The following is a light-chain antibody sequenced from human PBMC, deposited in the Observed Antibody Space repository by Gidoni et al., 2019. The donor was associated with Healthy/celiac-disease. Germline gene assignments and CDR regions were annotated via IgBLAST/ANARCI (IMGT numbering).Light chain of an antibody. CDR2: AAS. CDR1: HCVSSY. J-gene: IGKJ4*01. V-gene: IGKV3-11*01. CDR3: QQQRT. Sequence: EIVSTQSPATLSLSPGARATLSCRASHCVSSYLACDQQNPGQASRPPIYAASNRASGSATRFRGGGSVTDFTLAISSLEPEDFAVYSSQQQRTFGGGTKVEIK.